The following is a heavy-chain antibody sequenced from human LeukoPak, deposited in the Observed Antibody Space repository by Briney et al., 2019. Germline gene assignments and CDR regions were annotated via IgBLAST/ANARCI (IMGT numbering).Heavy chain of an antibody. CDR1: GVTFNRYD. CDR3: AKVLGFGELFNFDY. J-gene: IGHJ4*02. V-gene: IGHV3-23*01. D-gene: IGHD3-10*01. Sequence: GGSLRLSCAGSGVTFNRYDMSWVRQAPGKGLEWVSGISGSGGSTYYADSVKGRFTISRDNSNNTLYLQMNSLRAEDTAVYYCAKVLGFGELFNFDYWGQGTLVTVSS. CDR2: ISGSGGST.